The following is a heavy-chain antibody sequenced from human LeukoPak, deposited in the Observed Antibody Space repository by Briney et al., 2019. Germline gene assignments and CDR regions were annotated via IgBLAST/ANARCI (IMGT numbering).Heavy chain of an antibody. CDR1: GGTFNTFT. CDR2: IIPMFGTA. J-gene: IGHJ6*03. V-gene: IGHV1-69*01. Sequence: SVKVSCKASGGTFNTFTISWVRQAPGQGLEWMGGIIPMFGTANYAQRFQGRVTITADESTSTAYMELRSLRSEDTAVYYCTKDGSCRGTNCYRGSYTDYYYMDVWGNGTTVTVSS. CDR3: TKDGSCRGTNCYRGSYTDYYYMDV. D-gene: IGHD2-2*01.